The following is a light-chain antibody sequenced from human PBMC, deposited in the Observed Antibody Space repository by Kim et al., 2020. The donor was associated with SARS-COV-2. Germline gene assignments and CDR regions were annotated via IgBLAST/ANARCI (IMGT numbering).Light chain of an antibody. Sequence: TVTISCTRSSGGIASNHVQWYQPRPGSAPTTVIYEDSLRASGVPDRFSGSIDSSSNSVSLTISGLKTEDEADYYCQSYDSRFWVFGGGTQLTVL. CDR2: EDS. J-gene: IGLJ3*02. CDR1: SGGIASNH. CDR3: QSYDSRFWV. V-gene: IGLV6-57*03.